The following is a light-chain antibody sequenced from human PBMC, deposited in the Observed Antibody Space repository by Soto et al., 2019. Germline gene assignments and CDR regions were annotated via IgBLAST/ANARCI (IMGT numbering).Light chain of an antibody. Sequence: QSALTQPASVSGSPGQSITISCTGTSSDIGGYNNVSWYQHHPGKAPKVMIYEVTNRPSGVSDRFSGSKSGSTASLTISGLQAEDEADYYCSSYTSRSTVLFGGGTQLTVL. CDR1: SSDIGGYNN. J-gene: IGLJ7*01. V-gene: IGLV2-14*01. CDR3: SSYTSRSTVL. CDR2: EVT.